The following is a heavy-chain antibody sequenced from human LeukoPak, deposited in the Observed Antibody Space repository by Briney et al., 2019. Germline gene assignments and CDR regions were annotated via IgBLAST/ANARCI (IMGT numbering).Heavy chain of an antibody. Sequence: VRSLRLSCTASGFTFSKYGMHWVRQAPGKGLEGVAVVSYDETNKYYADSVKGRFTISRDNSKNTLYLEMNSVRAEDTAVYYCANQDIEVSLDWWGQGTPVTVSS. D-gene: IGHD5-12*01. J-gene: IGHJ4*02. CDR3: ANQDIEVSLDW. V-gene: IGHV3-30*18. CDR1: GFTFSKYG. CDR2: VSYDETNK.